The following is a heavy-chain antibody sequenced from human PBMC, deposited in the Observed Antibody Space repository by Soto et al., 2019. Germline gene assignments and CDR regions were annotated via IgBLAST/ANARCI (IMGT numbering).Heavy chain of an antibody. V-gene: IGHV1-69*06. CDR1: GGTFSSYA. J-gene: IGHJ4*02. D-gene: IGHD6-19*01. CDR3: ARERSSGWYQYSYFDY. Sequence: QVQLVQSGAEVKKPGSSVKVSCKASGGTFSSYAISWVRQAPGQGLEWMGGIIPIVGTANYAQKFQGRVTITADKSTSTAYMELSSLRSEDTAVYYCARERSSGWYQYSYFDYWGQGTLVTVSS. CDR2: IIPIVGTA.